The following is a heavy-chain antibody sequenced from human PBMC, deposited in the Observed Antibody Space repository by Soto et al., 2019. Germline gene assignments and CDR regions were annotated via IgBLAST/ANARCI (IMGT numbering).Heavy chain of an antibody. CDR1: GVTFSSFA. V-gene: IGHV1-69*01. D-gene: IGHD5-12*01. J-gene: IGHJ5*02. CDR2: IIPIFRTP. Sequence: QVQLVQSGAEVKQPGSSVKVSCQASGVTFSSFAISWVRQAPGQGLEWTGGIIPIFRTPNYAQNFQGGGTITANESTSSVYMELSRLRSVDTAVYYCARITGSGFRPCTHRFIGFDPWGQGTLVTVSS. CDR3: ARITGSGFRPCTHRFIGFDP.